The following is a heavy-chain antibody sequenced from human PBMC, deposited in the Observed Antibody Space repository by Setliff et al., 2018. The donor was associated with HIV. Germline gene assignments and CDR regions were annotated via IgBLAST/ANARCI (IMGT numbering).Heavy chain of an antibody. CDR2: IYSSGST. CDR1: GGSISGHY. V-gene: IGHV4-4*09. Sequence: PSETLSLTCTVSGGSISGHYWSWIRQPPGRGLEWIGYIYSSGSTNFNPPLQSRVTISVDTSKNQFSLKLSSVTAADTAVYYCARHSPSDYWGQGTLVTVSS. J-gene: IGHJ4*02. CDR3: ARHSPSDY.